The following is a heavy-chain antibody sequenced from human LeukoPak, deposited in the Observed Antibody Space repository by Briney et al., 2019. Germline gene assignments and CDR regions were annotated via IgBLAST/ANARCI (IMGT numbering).Heavy chain of an antibody. D-gene: IGHD7-27*01. CDR2: IYYTGST. J-gene: IGHJ5*02. CDR3: AGLLNGGVSHWFDP. Sequence: SETLSLTCSVSGGSISTTTYYWGWIRQPPGKGLEWIGTIYYTGSTYYKSSLKSRVTISVDTSKNQFSLRLSSVTAADTAVYFCAGLLNGGVSHWFDPWGQGTLVTVSP. CDR1: GGSISTTTYY. V-gene: IGHV4-39*01.